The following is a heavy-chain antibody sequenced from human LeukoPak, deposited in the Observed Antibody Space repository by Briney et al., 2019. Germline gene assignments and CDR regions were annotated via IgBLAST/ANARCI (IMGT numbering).Heavy chain of an antibody. CDR2: FNPNRGGT. D-gene: IGHD3-22*01. V-gene: IGHV1-2*02. Sequence: ASVKVSCKASGYTFTDYYIHWVRQAPGQGLEWMGWFNPNRGGTNYAQKFQGRVTMTRDTSISTAYMELTRLRSDDTAVYYCARESGAYDSSGYSDYYFDYWGQGALVTVSS. J-gene: IGHJ4*02. CDR3: ARESGAYDSSGYSDYYFDY. CDR1: GYTFTDYY.